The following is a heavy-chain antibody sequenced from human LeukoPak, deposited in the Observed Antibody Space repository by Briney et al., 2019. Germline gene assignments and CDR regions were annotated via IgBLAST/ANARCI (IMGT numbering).Heavy chain of an antibody. Sequence: GGSLRLSCAASGFTFSTFAMSWVRQTPGKGLEWVSVISGGGGSTDYADSVKGRFTVSRDNSKDTLYLQMDSLTVEDTAVYYCAKSYDISRFYPYWGQGTLVTVSS. J-gene: IGHJ4*02. V-gene: IGHV3-23*01. CDR2: ISGGGGST. D-gene: IGHD3-22*01. CDR3: AKSYDISRFYPY. CDR1: GFTFSTFA.